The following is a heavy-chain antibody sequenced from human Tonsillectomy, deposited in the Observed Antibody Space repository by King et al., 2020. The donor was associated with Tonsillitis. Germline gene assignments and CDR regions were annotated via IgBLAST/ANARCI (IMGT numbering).Heavy chain of an antibody. CDR1: GFTFSNYA. Sequence: EVQLVESGRGLVQPGGSLRLSCAASGFTFSNYAMSWVRQAPGKGLEWVSGISGSGGSTYYVDSVKGRFTISRDNSKNTLYLQMKSLRAEDTAVYYCAKAVQPNRELYFDLWGRGTLVTVSS. V-gene: IGHV3-23*04. D-gene: IGHD1-1*01. J-gene: IGHJ2*01. CDR2: ISGSGGST. CDR3: AKAVQPNRELYFDL.